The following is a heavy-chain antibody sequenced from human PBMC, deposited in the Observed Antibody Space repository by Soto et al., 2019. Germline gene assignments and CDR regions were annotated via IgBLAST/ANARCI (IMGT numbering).Heavy chain of an antibody. CDR1: GGSIDRTGYF. CDR2: IYYGGTT. V-gene: IGHV4-31*03. Sequence: SETLSLTCIVSGGSIDRTGYFRSWIRQPPGQGLEWIGYIYYGGTTFYNPSLKSRSTLSLDTDENRFSLNLTSVTAADTAVYYCARALWLRRQEYYFDIWGQGILVTVSS. CDR3: ARALWLRRQEYYFDI. D-gene: IGHD3-10*01. J-gene: IGHJ4*02.